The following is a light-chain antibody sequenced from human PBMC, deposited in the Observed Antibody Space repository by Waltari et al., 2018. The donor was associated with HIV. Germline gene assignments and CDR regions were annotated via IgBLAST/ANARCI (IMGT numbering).Light chain of an antibody. CDR1: GSNSGANTD. CDR3: QSFDSGLSAWV. V-gene: IGLV1-40*03. CDR2: TNT. J-gene: IGLJ3*02. Sequence: QSVLTQPPPVSGAPGQRVTVSCTGHGSNSGANTDVPWYQVLPGSAPKLLIHTNTARPSGVPDRFSGSKSGASASLAITGLQAEDEGDYYCQSFDSGLSAWVFGGGTKLTVL.